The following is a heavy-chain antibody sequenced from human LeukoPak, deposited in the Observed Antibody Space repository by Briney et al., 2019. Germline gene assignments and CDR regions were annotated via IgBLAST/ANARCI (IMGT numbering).Heavy chain of an antibody. CDR2: IKQDGSEK. D-gene: IGHD1-7*01. Sequence: GESLRLSCAASGFTFSGFWMSWVRQTPGKGLEWVANIKQDGSEKYYVDSVKGRFTISRDNAKNSLSLQMNSLRVEDTAVYYCARAGSFWHYVYWGQGTLVTVSS. V-gene: IGHV3-7*01. CDR1: GFTFSGFW. J-gene: IGHJ4*02. CDR3: ARAGSFWHYVY.